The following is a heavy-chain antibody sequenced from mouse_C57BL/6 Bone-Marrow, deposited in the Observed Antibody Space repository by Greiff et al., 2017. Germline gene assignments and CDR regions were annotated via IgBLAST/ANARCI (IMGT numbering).Heavy chain of an antibody. CDR2: IRSKSSNYAT. CDR1: GFTFNTYA. Sequence: EVMLVESGGGLVQPTGSLKLSCAASGFTFNTYAMHWVRQAPGKGLEWVARIRSKSSNYATYYAVSVKDRFTISRDDSQSMLYLQMNNLKTEDTAMYYWVREYCYYAYYAMDYWGQGTSVTVSS. CDR3: VREYCYYAYYAMDY. V-gene: IGHV10-3*01. J-gene: IGHJ4*01. D-gene: IGHD2-12*01.